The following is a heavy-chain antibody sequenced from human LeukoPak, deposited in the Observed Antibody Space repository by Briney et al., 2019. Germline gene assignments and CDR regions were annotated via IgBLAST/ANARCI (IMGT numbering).Heavy chain of an antibody. Sequence: ASVKVSCKASGYTFTGYYMHWVRQAPGQGLEWMGWISAYNGNTNYAQKLQGRVTMTTDTSTSTAYMELRSLRSDDTAVYYCARVGGYYDSSGYYNYWGQGTLVTVSS. CDR3: ARVGGYYDSSGYYNY. CDR1: GYTFTGYY. J-gene: IGHJ4*02. V-gene: IGHV1-18*04. D-gene: IGHD3-22*01. CDR2: ISAYNGNT.